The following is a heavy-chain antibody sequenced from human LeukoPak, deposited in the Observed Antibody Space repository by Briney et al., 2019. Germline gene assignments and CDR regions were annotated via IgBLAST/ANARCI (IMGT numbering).Heavy chain of an antibody. D-gene: IGHD6-19*01. CDR2: IRGSGGDT. CDR3: AKSGPLAGTVMRGFDY. Sequence: PGGSLRLSCAASGFTVSSNYMSWVRQAPGKGLEWVSAIRGSGGDTFYADSVKGRFTISRDNSKNTLYLQMSSLRAEDTAVYYCAKSGPLAGTVMRGFDYWGQGALVTVSS. CDR1: GFTVSSNY. J-gene: IGHJ4*02. V-gene: IGHV3-23*01.